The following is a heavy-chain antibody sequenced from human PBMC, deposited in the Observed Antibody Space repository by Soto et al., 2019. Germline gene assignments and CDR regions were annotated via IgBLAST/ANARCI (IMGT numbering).Heavy chain of an antibody. D-gene: IGHD2-21*02. CDR3: ARRIVVVTALDY. V-gene: IGHV1-3*05. Sequence: QVQLVQSGAEEKKPGASVKVSCKASGYTFTSDAMHWVRQAPGQRLEWMGWINAGNGNTKYSQKFQGRVTITRDTSASTAYMELSSLRSEDTAVYYCARRIVVVTALDYWGQGTLVTVSS. CDR1: GYTFTSDA. CDR2: INAGNGNT. J-gene: IGHJ4*02.